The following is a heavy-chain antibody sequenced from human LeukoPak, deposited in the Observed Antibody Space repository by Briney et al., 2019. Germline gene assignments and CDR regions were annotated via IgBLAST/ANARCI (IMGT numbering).Heavy chain of an antibody. J-gene: IGHJ6*02. CDR2: MNPNSDNT. CDR3: ARGRPTISADYYYYGMDV. V-gene: IGHV1-8*01. Sequence: ASVKVSCKASGYTFTSYDINWVRQATGQGLEWMGWMNPNSDNTGYAQKFQGRVTMTRNTSISTAYMELSSLRSGDTAVYYCARGRPTISADYYYYGMDVWGQGTTVTVSS. D-gene: IGHD6-13*01. CDR1: GYTFTSYD.